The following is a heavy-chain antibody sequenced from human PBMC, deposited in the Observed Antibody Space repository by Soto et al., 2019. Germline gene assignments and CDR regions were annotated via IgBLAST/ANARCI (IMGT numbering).Heavy chain of an antibody. V-gene: IGHV3-74*01. D-gene: IGHD3-10*01. CDR1: GFTLSGRS. Sequence: EVQLVESGGGLVQPGGSLRLSCAASGFTLSGRSMHWVRQAPGKGLVWVSGIDNAGTDSTYADSVKGRFTSSRDNAKNMRYRQMNSLRVEDTAVYYCARGWFGPDVWGKRDHGHRLL. CDR3: ARGWFGPDV. CDR2: IDNAGTDS. J-gene: IGHJ6*04.